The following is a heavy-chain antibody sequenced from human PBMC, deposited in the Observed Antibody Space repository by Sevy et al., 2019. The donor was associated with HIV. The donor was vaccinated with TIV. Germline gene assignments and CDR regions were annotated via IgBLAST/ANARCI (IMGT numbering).Heavy chain of an antibody. V-gene: IGHV3-48*02. J-gene: IGHJ4*02. Sequence: GGSRELSAAPSGFTSVHHNINGVRQAPGRGLEGISYISKSGSTTYFPDSGGGRFTISRDNAKNSLFLEMHSLTDEDTAVYYCAREENRELGTIPLDSWGRGIQVTVSS. CDR3: AREENRELGTIPLDS. CDR2: ISKSGSTT. CDR1: GFTSVHHN. D-gene: IGHD7-27*01.